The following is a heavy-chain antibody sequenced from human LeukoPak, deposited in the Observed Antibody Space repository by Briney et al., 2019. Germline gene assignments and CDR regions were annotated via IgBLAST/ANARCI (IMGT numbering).Heavy chain of an antibody. J-gene: IGHJ4*02. Sequence: ASVTVSCTASGGTFSSYAISWVRQAPGQGLEWMGRIIPILGIANYAQKFQGRVTITADKSTSTAYMELSSLRSEDTAVYYCARDRAPQYSSGWYYWGQGTLVTVSS. CDR3: ARDRAPQYSSGWYY. D-gene: IGHD6-19*01. CDR1: GGTFSSYA. CDR2: IIPILGIA. V-gene: IGHV1-69*04.